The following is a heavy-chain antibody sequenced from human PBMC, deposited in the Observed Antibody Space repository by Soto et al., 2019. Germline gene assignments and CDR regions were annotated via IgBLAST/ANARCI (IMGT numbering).Heavy chain of an antibody. J-gene: IGHJ4*02. Sequence: SETHSLTSPFSGVSISSYYWSWIRQPPGKGLEWIGEIYYSGSTNYNPSLKSRVTISVDTSKNQFSLKLSSVTAADTAVYYCARDRFGITMVRGVFDYWGQGTLVTVSS. V-gene: IGHV4-59*12. CDR2: IYYSGST. CDR1: GVSISSYY. D-gene: IGHD3-10*01. CDR3: ARDRFGITMVRGVFDY.